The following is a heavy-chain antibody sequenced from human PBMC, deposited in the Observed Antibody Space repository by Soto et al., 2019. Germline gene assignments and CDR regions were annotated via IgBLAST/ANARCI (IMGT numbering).Heavy chain of an antibody. CDR3: VKARATGPKSDYDY. J-gene: IGHJ4*02. CDR1: GFTFGTYT. Sequence: GGSLRLSCSASGFTFGTYTMHWVRQAPGRGPECVSTISSHGGRTFYADFVKGRFTMSSDNSKNTLYLQMSSLRLEDTAVYYCVKARATGPKSDYDYWGQGTLVTVSS. V-gene: IGHV3-64D*06. CDR2: ISSHGGRT. D-gene: IGHD7-27*01.